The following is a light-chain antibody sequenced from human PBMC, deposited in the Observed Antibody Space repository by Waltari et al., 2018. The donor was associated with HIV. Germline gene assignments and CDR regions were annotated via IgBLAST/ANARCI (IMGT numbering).Light chain of an antibody. Sequence: AIQMSQSPPSLSASVGDRVTITCRASQGIGNDLSWYQQRPGKAPTLLIYAASILQTGVSSRFSGSGSVTDFSLTISSLQPEDSATYYCLQDYIFPYTFGPGTKL. CDR1: QGIGND. V-gene: IGKV1-6*01. CDR2: AAS. J-gene: IGKJ2*01. CDR3: LQDYIFPYT.